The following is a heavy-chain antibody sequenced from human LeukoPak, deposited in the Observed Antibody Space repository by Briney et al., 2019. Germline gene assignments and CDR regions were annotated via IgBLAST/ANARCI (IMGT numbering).Heavy chain of an antibody. Sequence: ASVKVSCKASGGTFSSYAISWVRQAPGQGLEWMGWISAYNGNTNYAQKLQGRVTMTTDTSTSTAYMELRSLRSDDTAVYYCARDREWELSDAFDIWGQGTMVTVSS. J-gene: IGHJ3*02. V-gene: IGHV1-18*01. D-gene: IGHD1-26*01. CDR3: ARDREWELSDAFDI. CDR1: GGTFSSYA. CDR2: ISAYNGNT.